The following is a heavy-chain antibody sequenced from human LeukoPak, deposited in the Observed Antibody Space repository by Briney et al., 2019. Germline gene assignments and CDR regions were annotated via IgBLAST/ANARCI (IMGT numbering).Heavy chain of an antibody. CDR1: GFTFSSSA. V-gene: IGHV3-23*01. Sequence: GGSLRLSCAASGFTFSSSAMSWVRQAPGKGLEWVSAISNNGGYTYYADSVQGRFTISRDNSKSTLCPQMNSLKAEDTAVYYCAKQLGYCSDGSCYFPYWGQGTLVTVSS. J-gene: IGHJ4*02. CDR2: ISNNGGYT. CDR3: AKQLGYCSDGSCYFPY. D-gene: IGHD2-15*01.